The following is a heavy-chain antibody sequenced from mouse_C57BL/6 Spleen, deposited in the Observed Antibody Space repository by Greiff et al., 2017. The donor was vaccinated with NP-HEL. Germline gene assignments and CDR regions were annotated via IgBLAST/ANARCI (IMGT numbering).Heavy chain of an antibody. V-gene: IGHV5-6*01. Sequence: EVKLMESGGDLVKPGGSLKLSCAASGFTFSSYGMSWVRQTPDKRLEWVATISSGGSYTYYPDSVKGRFTISRDNAKNTLYLQMSSLKSEDTAMYYCAEHNTTVVALDDWGQGTTLTVSS. J-gene: IGHJ2*01. D-gene: IGHD1-1*01. CDR2: ISSGGSYT. CDR1: GFTFSSYG. CDR3: AEHNTTVVALDD.